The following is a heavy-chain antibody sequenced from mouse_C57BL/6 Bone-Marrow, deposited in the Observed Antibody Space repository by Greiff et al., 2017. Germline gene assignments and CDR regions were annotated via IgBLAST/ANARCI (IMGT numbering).Heavy chain of an antibody. D-gene: IGHD2-5*01. V-gene: IGHV1-69*01. Sequence: QVQLQQPGAELVMPGASVKLSCKASGYTFTSYWMHWVKQRPGQGLEWIGEIDPSDSYTNYNQKFKGKSTLTVDKSSSTAYMQLSSLTSEDSAVYYFARDSNYVWFAYWGQGTLVTVSA. CDR1: GYTFTSYW. J-gene: IGHJ3*01. CDR3: ARDSNYVWFAY. CDR2: IDPSDSYT.